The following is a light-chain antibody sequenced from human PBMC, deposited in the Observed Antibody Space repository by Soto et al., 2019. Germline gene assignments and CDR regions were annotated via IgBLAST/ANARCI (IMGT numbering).Light chain of an antibody. CDR2: NNN. J-gene: IGLJ2*01. V-gene: IGLV1-44*01. CDR1: SSNIGSYS. Sequence: SVLTQPPSASGTPGQRVTISCSGSSSNIGSYSVNWYQQLPGTAPKLLIYNNNQRPSGVPDRFSGSKSGTSASLTISGLQSEDEAGYYCAAWDASLNGPVFGGGTKVTVL. CDR3: AAWDASLNGPV.